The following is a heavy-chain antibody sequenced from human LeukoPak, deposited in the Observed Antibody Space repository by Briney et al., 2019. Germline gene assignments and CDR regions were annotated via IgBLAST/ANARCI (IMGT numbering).Heavy chain of an antibody. Sequence: GESLKISCKASGYSFTSYWIGWVRQMPGKGLEWMGIIYPGDSDTRYSPSFQGQVTISADKSISTAYLQWSSLKASDTAMYYCARQRQPDYPDPDAFDIWGQGTMVTVSS. CDR3: ARQRQPDYPDPDAFDI. V-gene: IGHV5-51*01. CDR2: IYPGDSDT. D-gene: IGHD4-11*01. J-gene: IGHJ3*02. CDR1: GYSFTSYW.